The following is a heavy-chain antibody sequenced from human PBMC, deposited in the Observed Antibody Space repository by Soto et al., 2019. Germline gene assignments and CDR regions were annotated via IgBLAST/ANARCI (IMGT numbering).Heavy chain of an antibody. CDR1: GYTFTDYG. Sequence: QVQLVQSGAEVEKPGASVKVSCRASGYTFTDYGISWGRQAPGQGREWMGWITPYSGATNYAQKLQGRVTMTTDTSTSTAYMELRSLRSDDTGVYYCARGGYSYNPPNYDSWGQGTLVTVSS. CDR3: ARGGYSYNPPNYDS. D-gene: IGHD3-16*02. CDR2: ITPYSGAT. V-gene: IGHV1-18*01. J-gene: IGHJ4*02.